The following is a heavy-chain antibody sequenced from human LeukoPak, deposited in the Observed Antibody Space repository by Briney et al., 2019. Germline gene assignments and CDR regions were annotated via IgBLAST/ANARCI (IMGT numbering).Heavy chain of an antibody. D-gene: IGHD6-19*01. CDR1: GFTFSSYG. J-gene: IGHJ4*02. CDR3: ARDRIAVAKYYFDY. V-gene: IGHV3-30*02. CDR2: IRYDGGNK. Sequence: GGSLRLSCAASGFTFSSYGMHWVRQAPGKGLEWVAFIRYDGGNKYYADSVKGRFTISRDNSKNTLYLQMNSLRAEDTAVYYCARDRIAVAKYYFDYWGQGTLVTVSS.